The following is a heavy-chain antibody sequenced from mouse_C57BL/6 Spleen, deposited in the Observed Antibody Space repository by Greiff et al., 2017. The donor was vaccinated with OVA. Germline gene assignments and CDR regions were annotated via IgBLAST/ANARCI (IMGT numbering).Heavy chain of an antibody. CDR1: GYTFTDYN. CDR2: IDPSDSYT. CDR3: ARRGGLPSLYAMEY. D-gene: IGHD2-4*01. V-gene: IGHV1-18*01. Sequence: VQLQQSGPELVKPGASVKIPCKASGYTFTDYNMDWVKQSHGKSLEWIGEIDPSDSYTNSNQKFKGKSTLTVDKSSSTAYMQLSSLTSEDSAVYYCARRGGLPSLYAMEYWGQGTSVTVSS. J-gene: IGHJ4*01.